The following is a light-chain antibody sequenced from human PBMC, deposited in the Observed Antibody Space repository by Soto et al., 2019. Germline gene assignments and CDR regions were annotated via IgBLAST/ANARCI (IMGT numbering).Light chain of an antibody. Sequence: DIQMTQSPSPLSASVGDRVTLTCRASQSIDSWLAWYQQKPGKAPKLLIYKTSSLESGVPSRFSGSGSGTEFSLTISSLQPDDFATYYGQQYKSFSLTCGGGTRVEV. CDR3: QQYKSFSLT. V-gene: IGKV1-5*03. J-gene: IGKJ4*01. CDR2: KTS. CDR1: QSIDSW.